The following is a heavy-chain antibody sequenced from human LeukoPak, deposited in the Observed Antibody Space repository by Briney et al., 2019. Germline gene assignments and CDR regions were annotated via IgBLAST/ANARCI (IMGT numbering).Heavy chain of an antibody. CDR3: ARALRYCSSTSCYTFDY. CDR2: MNPNSGNT. Sequence: ASVKVSCKASGYTFTGYYMHWVRQAPGQGLEWMGWMNPNSGNTGYAQKFQGRVTITRNTSISTAYMELSSLRSEDTAVYYCARALRYCSSTSCYTFDYWGQGTLVTVSS. D-gene: IGHD2-2*02. J-gene: IGHJ4*02. V-gene: IGHV1-8*03. CDR1: GYTFTGYY.